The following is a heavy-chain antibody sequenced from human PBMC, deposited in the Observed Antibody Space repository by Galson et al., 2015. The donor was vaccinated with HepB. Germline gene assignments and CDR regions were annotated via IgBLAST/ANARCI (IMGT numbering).Heavy chain of an antibody. Sequence: SLRLSCAASGFTFSSYGMHWVRQAPGKGLEWVAVISYDGSNKYYADFVKGRFTISRDNSKDTLYLQMNSLRAEDTAVYYCAKDRAPHEYSSSSVGYWGQGTLVTVSS. CDR3: AKDRAPHEYSSSSVGY. V-gene: IGHV3-30*18. CDR1: GFTFSSYG. CDR2: ISYDGSNK. D-gene: IGHD6-6*01. J-gene: IGHJ4*02.